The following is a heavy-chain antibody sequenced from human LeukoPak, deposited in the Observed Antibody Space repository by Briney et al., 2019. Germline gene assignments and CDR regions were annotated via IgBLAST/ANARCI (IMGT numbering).Heavy chain of an antibody. D-gene: IGHD5-18*01. CDR3: ARAVAGYSYGYLPDS. J-gene: IGHJ4*02. CDR1: GFTFTIYS. CDR2: ISSSSSYI. Sequence: GRSLRLSCAAAGFTFTIYSMNWVRQAPGKGLEWVSSISSSSSYIYYADSVKGRFTISRDNAKNSLYLQMNSVRADDTAVYYCARAVAGYSYGYLPDSWGQGTLVTVSS. V-gene: IGHV3-21*01.